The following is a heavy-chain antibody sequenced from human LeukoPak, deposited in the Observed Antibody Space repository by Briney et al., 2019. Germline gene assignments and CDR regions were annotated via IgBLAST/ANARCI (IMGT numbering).Heavy chain of an antibody. J-gene: IGHJ4*02. D-gene: IGHD3-10*01. CDR1: GFNFNGSA. CDR3: TRLRGEKASGDY. V-gene: IGHV3-73*01. CDR2: IRSKINSYAT. Sequence: PGGSLRLSCAASGFNFNGSAMHWVRQASGKGLEWVGRIRSKINSYATEYAVSVEGRFTISRDDSKNTVYLQMNSLKIEDTAVYYCTRLRGEKASGDYWGQGTLVTVSS.